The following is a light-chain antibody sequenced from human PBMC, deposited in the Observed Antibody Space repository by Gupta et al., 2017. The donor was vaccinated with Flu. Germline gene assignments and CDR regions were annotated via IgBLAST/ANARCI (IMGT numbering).Light chain of an antibody. V-gene: IGLV3-21*02. Sequence: GGNNIGSISVHWYQQRPGQAPELVICGDRERPSGIPDRFSGSKSGNTATLTISRVEAEDEADYYCEVWDTNRDHWVFGGGTKVTVL. CDR1: NIGSIS. CDR2: GDR. CDR3: EVWDTNRDHWV. J-gene: IGLJ3*02.